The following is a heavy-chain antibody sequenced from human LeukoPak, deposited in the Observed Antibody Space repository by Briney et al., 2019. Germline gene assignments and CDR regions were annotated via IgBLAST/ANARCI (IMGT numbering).Heavy chain of an antibody. V-gene: IGHV3-23*01. J-gene: IGHJ4*02. CDR2: ISGSGGNT. CDR1: GFTFRSHA. Sequence: RGSLRLSCAASGFTFRSHAMSWLRQAPGTGLEWVSGISGSGGNTYYADSVKGRFSISRDNSKDTLYLQINNLRAEDTAVYYCARDSPPFGEISNYFDYWGQGTLATVSS. CDR3: ARDSPPFGEISNYFDY. D-gene: IGHD3-10*01.